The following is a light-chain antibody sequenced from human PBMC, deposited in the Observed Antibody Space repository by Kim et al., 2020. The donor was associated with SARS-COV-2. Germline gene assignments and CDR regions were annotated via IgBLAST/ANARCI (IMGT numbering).Light chain of an antibody. CDR2: QAS. V-gene: IGKV1-5*03. CDR3: QQYSKYPYT. CDR1: QMISTW. J-gene: IGKJ2*01. Sequence: DIEMTQSPSTLSASVGDRVTITCRASQMISTWLAWYQQKPGETPNVVIYQASTVASGVPSTFSGSGSGTEFTLTIISLRPEDFATYYCQQYSKYPYTFGQGTKLEI.